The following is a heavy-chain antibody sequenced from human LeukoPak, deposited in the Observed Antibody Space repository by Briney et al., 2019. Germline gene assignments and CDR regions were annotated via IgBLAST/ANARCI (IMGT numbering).Heavy chain of an antibody. CDR2: IIPIFGTA. J-gene: IGHJ5*02. V-gene: IGHV1-69*05. D-gene: IGHD3-3*01. Sequence: PVKVSCKASGGTFSSYAISWVRQAPGQGLEWMGGIIPIFGTANYAQKFQGRVTITTDESTSTAYMELSSLRSEDTAVYYCARGFRPVGVVIIPGWFDPWGQGTLVTVSS. CDR1: GGTFSSYA. CDR3: ARGFRPVGVVIIPGWFDP.